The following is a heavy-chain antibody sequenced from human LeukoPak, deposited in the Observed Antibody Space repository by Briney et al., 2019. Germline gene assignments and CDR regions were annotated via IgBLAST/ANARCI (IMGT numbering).Heavy chain of an antibody. D-gene: IGHD3-3*01. J-gene: IGHJ6*02. V-gene: IGHV4-59*01. CDR3: ARDPSITIFGVAPYGMDV. CDR2: IYYSGST. Sequence: SETLSLTCTVSGGSISSYYWSWIRQPPGKGLEWIGYIYYSGSTNYNPSLKSRVTISVDTSKNQFSLKLSSVTAADTAVYYCARDPSITIFGVAPYGMDVWGQGTTVTVSS. CDR1: GGSISSYY.